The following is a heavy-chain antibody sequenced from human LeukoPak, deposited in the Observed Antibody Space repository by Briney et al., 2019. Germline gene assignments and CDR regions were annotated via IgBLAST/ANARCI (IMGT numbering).Heavy chain of an antibody. J-gene: IGHJ5*02. CDR1: GGSISGSRYY. Sequence: SETLSLTCTVSGGSISGSRYYWGWIRQPPGKGLEWIGSIYYSGSTYYNPSLKSRVTISVDTSKNQFSLKLSSVTAADTAVYYCARGIAVAANWFDPWGQGTLVTVSS. V-gene: IGHV4-39*07. D-gene: IGHD6-19*01. CDR2: IYYSGST. CDR3: ARGIAVAANWFDP.